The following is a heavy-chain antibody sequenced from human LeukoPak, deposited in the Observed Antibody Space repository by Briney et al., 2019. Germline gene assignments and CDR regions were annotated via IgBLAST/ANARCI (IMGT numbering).Heavy chain of an antibody. J-gene: IGHJ6*02. Sequence: SETLSLTCAVYGGSFSGHYWSWIRQPPGKGLEWIGEINHSGSTNYNPSLKSRVTISVDTSKNQFSLKLSSVTAAVTAVYYCARDRYSSSWYVYYYYGMDVWGQGTTVTVSS. CDR2: INHSGST. CDR1: GGSFSGHY. V-gene: IGHV4-34*01. D-gene: IGHD6-13*01. CDR3: ARDRYSSSWYVYYYYGMDV.